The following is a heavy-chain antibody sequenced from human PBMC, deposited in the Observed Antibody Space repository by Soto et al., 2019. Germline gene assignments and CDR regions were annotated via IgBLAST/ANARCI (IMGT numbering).Heavy chain of an antibody. CDR3: AREAAAAGTPYYFDY. J-gene: IGHJ4*02. CDR2: ISSSGSTI. D-gene: IGHD6-13*01. CDR1: GFTFSDYY. Sequence: GGSLGLSSAASGFTFSDYYMSWIRQAPGKGLEWVSYISSSGSTIYYADSVKGRFTISRDNAKNSLYLQMNSLRAEDTAVYYCAREAAAAGTPYYFDYWGQGTLVTVSS. V-gene: IGHV3-11*01.